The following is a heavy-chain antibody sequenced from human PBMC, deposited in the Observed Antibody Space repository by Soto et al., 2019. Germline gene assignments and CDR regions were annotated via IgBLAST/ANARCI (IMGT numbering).Heavy chain of an antibody. Sequence: EVQLLESGGGLVQPGGSPRLSCAASGFTFSSYAMSWVRQAPGKGLEWVSAISGSGGSTYYADSVKGRFTISRDNSKNTLYLQMNSLRAADTAVYYCANGPTVGSLFIYYYYGMDVWGQGTTVTVSS. CDR1: GFTFSSYA. V-gene: IGHV3-23*01. J-gene: IGHJ6*02. D-gene: IGHD3-10*01. CDR2: ISGSGGST. CDR3: ANGPTVGSLFIYYYYGMDV.